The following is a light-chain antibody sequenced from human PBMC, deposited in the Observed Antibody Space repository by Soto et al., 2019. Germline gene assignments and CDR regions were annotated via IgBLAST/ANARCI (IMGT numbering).Light chain of an antibody. CDR1: QSVSSSY. J-gene: IGKJ4*01. CDR2: GAS. Sequence: EIVLTQFPGTLSLSPGERATLSCRASQSVSSSYLAWYQQKPGQAPRLLIYGASSRATGIPDRFSGSGSGTDFTLTFSRLEPEDFAVYYCQQYGSSRLTFGGGTKVEIK. V-gene: IGKV3-20*01. CDR3: QQYGSSRLT.